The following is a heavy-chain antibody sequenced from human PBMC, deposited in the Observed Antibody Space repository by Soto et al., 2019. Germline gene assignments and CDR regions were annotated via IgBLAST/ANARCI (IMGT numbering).Heavy chain of an antibody. V-gene: IGHV4-4*07. Sequence: SETLSHTCSVCDGSISSYYWSWIRKTAGKGLEWIGRIYTSGSTNYNPSLKSRATMSVDTSKNQFSLKLSSVTAADTAVYYCARGNSGWRGNWFDPWGQGTLVTVS. CDR2: IYTSGST. D-gene: IGHD6-19*01. CDR3: ARGNSGWRGNWFDP. J-gene: IGHJ5*02. CDR1: DGSISSYY.